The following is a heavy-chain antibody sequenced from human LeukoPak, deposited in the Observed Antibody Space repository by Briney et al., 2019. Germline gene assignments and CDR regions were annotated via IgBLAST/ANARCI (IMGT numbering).Heavy chain of an antibody. CDR3: AIFSYSSLLENRRYGDYSARDY. J-gene: IGHJ4*02. D-gene: IGHD4-17*01. V-gene: IGHV3-15*05. CDR2: IKSKTDGGTT. CDR1: GFTFSNAW. Sequence: GGSLRLSCAASGFTFSNAWMSWVRQAPGKGLEWVGRIKSKTDGGTTDYAAPVKGRFTISRDNSKNSLYLQMNSLRTEDTALYYCAIFSYSSLLENRRYGDYSARDYWGQGTLVTVSS.